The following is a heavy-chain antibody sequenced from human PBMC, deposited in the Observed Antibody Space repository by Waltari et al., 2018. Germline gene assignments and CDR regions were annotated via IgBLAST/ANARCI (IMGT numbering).Heavy chain of an antibody. J-gene: IGHJ4*02. CDR1: GFTFGDYA. V-gene: IGHV3-49*03. D-gene: IGHD2-2*01. CDR3: TRVDCSSSSCYRGFDY. CDR2: IRSKAYGGTT. Sequence: EVQLLESGGDLVQPGRSLRLSCTVSGFTFGDYAMSWFRQAPGKGLEWVGFIRSKAYGGTTEYAASVKGRFTISRDDSKSIAYLQMNSLKTEDTAVYFCTRVDCSSSSCYRGFDYWGQGTLVSVSS.